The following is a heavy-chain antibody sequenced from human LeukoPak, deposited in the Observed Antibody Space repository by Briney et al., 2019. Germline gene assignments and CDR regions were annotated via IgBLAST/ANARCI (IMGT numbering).Heavy chain of an antibody. CDR3: AKGAPGLGDSGSYYPFDY. V-gene: IGHV3-30*18. D-gene: IGHD1-26*01. J-gene: IGHJ4*02. Sequence: GGSLRLSCAASGFTFSSYGMHWVRQAPGKGLEWVAVISYDGSNKYYADSVKGRFTISRDNSKNTLYLQMNSLRAEDTAVYYCAKGAPGLGDSGSYYPFDYWGQGTLVTVSS. CDR1: GFTFSSYG. CDR2: ISYDGSNK.